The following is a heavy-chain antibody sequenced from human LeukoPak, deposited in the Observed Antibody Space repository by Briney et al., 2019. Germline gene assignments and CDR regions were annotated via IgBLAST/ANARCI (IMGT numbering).Heavy chain of an antibody. CDR1: GGSISSDSYY. J-gene: IGHJ4*02. Sequence: PSETLSLTCTVSGGSISSDSYYWGWIRQPPGKGLEWIGSIYYSGYTYYNPSLKSRVTISVDTSKNQFSLKLSSVTAADTAVYYCARGTTVVNTGPDYWGQGTLVTVSS. CDR3: ARGTTVVNTGPDY. V-gene: IGHV4-39*07. CDR2: IYYSGYT. D-gene: IGHD4-23*01.